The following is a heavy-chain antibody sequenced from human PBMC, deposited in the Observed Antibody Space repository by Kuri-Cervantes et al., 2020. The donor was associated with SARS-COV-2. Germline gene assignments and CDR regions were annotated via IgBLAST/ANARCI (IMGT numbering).Heavy chain of an antibody. J-gene: IGHJ4*02. CDR2: INPNSGGT. CDR1: GYTFTGYY. Sequence: ASVKVSCKASGYTFTGYYMHWVRQAPGQGLEWMGWINPNSGGTNYAQKFQGRVTMTWDTSISTAYMELSRLRSDDTAVYYCARPMYSGSYYGGWGTFDYWGQGTLVTVSS. CDR3: ARPMYSGSYYGGWGTFDY. V-gene: IGHV1-2*02. D-gene: IGHD1-26*01.